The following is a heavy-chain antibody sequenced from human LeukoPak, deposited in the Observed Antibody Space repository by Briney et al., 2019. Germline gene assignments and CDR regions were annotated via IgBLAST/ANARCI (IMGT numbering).Heavy chain of an antibody. CDR2: INSDGSSP. CDR3: ARTRHVGDYFDY. CDR1: GFTFSRYW. Sequence: AGGSLRLSCAASGFTFSRYWMHWVRQAPGKGLVWVSHINSDGSSPNYADSVKGRFTISKDNAKNTLYLQMNSLRAEDTAVYYCARTRHVGDYFDYWGQGTLVTVSS. D-gene: IGHD4-17*01. J-gene: IGHJ4*02. V-gene: IGHV3-74*01.